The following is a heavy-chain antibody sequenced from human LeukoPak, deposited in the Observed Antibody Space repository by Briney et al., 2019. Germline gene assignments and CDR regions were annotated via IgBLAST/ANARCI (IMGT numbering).Heavy chain of an antibody. V-gene: IGHV4-34*01. D-gene: IGHD3-10*01. J-gene: IGHJ4*02. CDR1: GGSLSGYY. CDR2: INHSGST. Sequence: SETLSLTCAVYGGSLSGYYWSWIRQPPGKGLEWIGEINHSGSTNYNPSLKSRVTISVDTSKNQFPLKLSSVTAADTAVYYCARGYYYGSGSSFDYWGQGTLVTVSS. CDR3: ARGYYYGSGSSFDY.